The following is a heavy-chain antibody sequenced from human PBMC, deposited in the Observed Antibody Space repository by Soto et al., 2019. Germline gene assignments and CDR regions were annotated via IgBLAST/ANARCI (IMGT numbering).Heavy chain of an antibody. V-gene: IGHV1-2*02. CDR1: GYTFTGYY. J-gene: IGHJ6*02. Sequence: ASVKVSSKASGYTFTGYYMHWVRQAPGQGLEWMGWINPNSGGTNYAQKFQGRVTMTRDTSISTAYMELSRLRSDDTAVYYCARDEDPTYYYGMDVWGQGTTVTVSS. CDR2: INPNSGGT. CDR3: ARDEDPTYYYGMDV.